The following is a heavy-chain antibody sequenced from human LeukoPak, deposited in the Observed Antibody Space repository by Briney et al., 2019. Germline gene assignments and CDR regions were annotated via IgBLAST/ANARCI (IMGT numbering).Heavy chain of an antibody. CDR2: MYYSGST. Sequence: SETLSLTCAVYAGSFSGYYWSWIRQPPGEGLEWIAYMYYSGSTYYNPSLKSRVTMSADTSKNQLSLKLSSVTAADTAVYYCARPYYYDSRIDPWGQGILVTVSS. V-gene: IGHV4-30-4*08. J-gene: IGHJ5*02. CDR3: ARPYYYDSRIDP. D-gene: IGHD3-22*01. CDR1: AGSFSGYY.